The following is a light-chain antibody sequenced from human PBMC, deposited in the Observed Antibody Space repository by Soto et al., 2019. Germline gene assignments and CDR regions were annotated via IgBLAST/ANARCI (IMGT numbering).Light chain of an antibody. CDR2: EVN. CDR3: SSYSISTAYL. J-gene: IGLJ1*01. Sequence: QSVLTQPASASGSPGQSITISCTGTSSDVGGYDYVSWYQLHPGKAPKLMVFEVNNRPSGVSYRFSGSKSGNTASLTISGLQAEDEADYFCSSYSISTAYLFGTGTKV. CDR1: SSDVGGYDY. V-gene: IGLV2-14*01.